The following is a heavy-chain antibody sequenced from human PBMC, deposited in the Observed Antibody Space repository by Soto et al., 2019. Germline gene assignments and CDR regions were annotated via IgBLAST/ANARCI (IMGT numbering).Heavy chain of an antibody. CDR2: IWYDGSNK. Sequence: PGGSLRLSCAASGFTFSSYGMHWVRQAPGKGLEWVAVIWYDGSNKYYADSVKGRFTISRDNSKNTLYLQMNSLRAEDTAVYYCARGLSGSALYYFDYWGQGTLVTVSS. D-gene: IGHD3-22*01. V-gene: IGHV3-33*01. J-gene: IGHJ4*02. CDR1: GFTFSSYG. CDR3: ARGLSGSALYYFDY.